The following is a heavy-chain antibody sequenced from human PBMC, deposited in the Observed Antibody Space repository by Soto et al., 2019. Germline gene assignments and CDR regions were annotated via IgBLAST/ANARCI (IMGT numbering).Heavy chain of an antibody. D-gene: IGHD1-26*01. J-gene: IGHJ4*02. CDR1: GFTFSSYG. V-gene: IGHV3-30*18. CDR2: ISYDGSNK. Sequence: QVQLVESGGGVVQPGRSLRLSCAASGFTFSSYGMHWVRQAPGKGLEWVAVISYDGSNKYYADSVKGRFTISRDNSKNTLYPQMNSLRAEDTAVYYCANNPGWELPGMPDYWGQGTLVTVSS. CDR3: ANNPGWELPGMPDY.